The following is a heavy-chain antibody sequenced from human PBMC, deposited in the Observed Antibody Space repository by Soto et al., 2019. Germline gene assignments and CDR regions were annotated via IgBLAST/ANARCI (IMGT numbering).Heavy chain of an antibody. J-gene: IGHJ5*02. CDR1: GGSISSGGYS. V-gene: IGHV4-30-2*02. CDR3: ARAYDSSIHFDP. D-gene: IGHD3-22*01. CDR2: IYHSGST. Sequence: PSETLSLTCAVSGGSISSGGYSWSWIRQPPGKGLEWIGYIYHSGSTYYNPSLKSRVTISVDRSKNQFSLKLSSVTAADTAVYYCARAYDSSIHFDPWGQGILVTVSS.